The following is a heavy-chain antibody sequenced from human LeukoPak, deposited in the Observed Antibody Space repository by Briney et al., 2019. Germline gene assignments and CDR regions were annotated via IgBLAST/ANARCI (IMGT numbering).Heavy chain of an antibody. CDR1: GGSFSGYY. V-gene: IGHV4-34*01. J-gene: IGHJ3*02. Sequence: PSETLSLTCAVYGGSFSGYYWSWIRQPLGKGLEWIGEINHSGSTNYNPSLKSRVTISVDTSKNQFSLKLSSVTAADTAVYYCARACSSTSCYEDAFDIWGQGTMVTVSS. CDR2: INHSGST. D-gene: IGHD2-2*01. CDR3: ARACSSTSCYEDAFDI.